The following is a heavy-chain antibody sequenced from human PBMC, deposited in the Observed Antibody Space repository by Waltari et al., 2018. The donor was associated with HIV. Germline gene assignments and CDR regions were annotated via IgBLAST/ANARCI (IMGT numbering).Heavy chain of an antibody. CDR1: GGFFRSSDYY. CDR3: ARRGNYRAAEYNYFGP. D-gene: IGHD1-7*01. CDR2: IQYGGNT. J-gene: IGHJ5*02. V-gene: IGHV4-39*01. Sequence: QLQLQESGPGVVKPLETLSLTCTVSGGFFRSSDYYWDWIRQSPGKGLEWVGNIQYGGNTIYTASLESRARRSIDTSRGQFSLTRKDVTAADTAVYFCARRGNYRAAEYNYFGPWGQGIQVIVSS.